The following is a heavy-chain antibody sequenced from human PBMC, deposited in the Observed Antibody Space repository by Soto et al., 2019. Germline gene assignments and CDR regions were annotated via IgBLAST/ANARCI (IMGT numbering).Heavy chain of an antibody. CDR3: ARDLGSPASY. V-gene: IGHV3-53*01. CDR1: GFTVSGSH. J-gene: IGHJ4*02. Sequence: GGSLRLSCAASGFTVSGSHMTWVRQAPGKGLDWVSVMFSGGSTYYADSVKGRFTISRDNSKNTVYLQLNSLRAEDTAVYFCARDLGSPASYWGWGTLVTVSS. D-gene: IGHD1-26*01. CDR2: MFSGGST.